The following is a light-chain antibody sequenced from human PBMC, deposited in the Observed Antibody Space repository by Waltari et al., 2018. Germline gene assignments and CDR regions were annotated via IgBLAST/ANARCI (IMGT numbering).Light chain of an antibody. CDR3: QHRSRWPLMYT. J-gene: IGKJ2*01. CDR2: DAS. Sequence: EIVLTQSPATLSLSPGERATLSCRASQSLSSYVAWYQRKPGQAPRLLIYDASVGAPGIPARFSGSGSGTDFTLTIDSLEPEDFAVYYCQHRSRWPLMYTFGQGAKLEIK. CDR1: QSLSSY. V-gene: IGKV3-11*01.